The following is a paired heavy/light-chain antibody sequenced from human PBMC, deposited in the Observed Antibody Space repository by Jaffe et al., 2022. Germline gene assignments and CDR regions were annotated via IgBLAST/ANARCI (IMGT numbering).Light chain of an antibody. V-gene: IGLV8-61*01. J-gene: IGLJ3*02. CDR2: TTN. Sequence: QTVVTQEPSFSVSPGGTVTLTCGLSSGSVSTSHYPSWYQQTPGQAPRTLIYTTNTRSSGVPDRFSGSILGNKAALTITGAQADDESDYYCVLYMGGGIWVFGGGTKLTVL. CDR3: VLYMGGGIWV. CDR1: SGSVSTSHY.
Heavy chain of an antibody. D-gene: IGHD4-17*01. CDR2: IRRDGSKN. Sequence: QVQLVESGGGVVQPGGSLRLSCAASGFSLTNYGMRWVRQAPGKGLEWVASIRRDGSKNNYADSVKGRFTISRDTSKNTLHLQMNSLRPEDTAVYYCAKGGTTGTCYFDYWGQGSLVTVSS. CDR3: AKGGTTGTCYFDY. V-gene: IGHV3-30*02. J-gene: IGHJ4*02. CDR1: GFSLTNYG.